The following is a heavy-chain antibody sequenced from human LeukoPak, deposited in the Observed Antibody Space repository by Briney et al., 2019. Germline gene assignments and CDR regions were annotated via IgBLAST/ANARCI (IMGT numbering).Heavy chain of an antibody. D-gene: IGHD2-2*01. CDR3: AVEYCSSTSCYDY. J-gene: IGHJ4*02. CDR2: IYYSGST. V-gene: IGHV4-39*01. CDR1: GGSISSSSYY. Sequence: PSETLSLTCTVSGGSISSSSYYWGWIRQLPGKGLEWIGSIYYSGSTYYNPSLKSRVTISVDTSKNQFSLKLSSVTAADTAVYYCAVEYCSSTSCYDYWGQGTLVTVSS.